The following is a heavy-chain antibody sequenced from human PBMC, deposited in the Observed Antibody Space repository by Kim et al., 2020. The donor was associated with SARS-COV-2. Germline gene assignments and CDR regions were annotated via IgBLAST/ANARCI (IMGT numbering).Heavy chain of an antibody. D-gene: IGHD4-17*01. J-gene: IGHJ5*02. Sequence: GGSLRLSCAASGFTFSSYSMNWVRQAPGKGLEWVSYISSSSSTIYYADSVKGRFTISRDNSKNSLYLQMNSLRDEDTAVYYCAREGPAYGDYETNWFDPWGQGTLVTVSS. CDR2: ISSSSSTI. CDR1: GFTFSSYS. CDR3: AREGPAYGDYETNWFDP. V-gene: IGHV3-48*02.